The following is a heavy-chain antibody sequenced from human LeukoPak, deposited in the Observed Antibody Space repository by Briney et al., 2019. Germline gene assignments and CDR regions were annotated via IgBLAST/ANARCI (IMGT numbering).Heavy chain of an antibody. Sequence: SGPTLVNPTQTLTLTFTFSGFSIRTSGMGVGWIRQPPGKALEWLALIYWNDDKRYSPSLKSRLSITKDTSKNQVVLTMTNMDPADTATYYCALTSELLEWLFSDFDYWGQGTLVTVSS. CDR2: IYWNDDK. CDR3: ALTSELLEWLFSDFDY. V-gene: IGHV2-5*01. CDR1: GFSIRTSGMG. D-gene: IGHD3-3*01. J-gene: IGHJ4*02.